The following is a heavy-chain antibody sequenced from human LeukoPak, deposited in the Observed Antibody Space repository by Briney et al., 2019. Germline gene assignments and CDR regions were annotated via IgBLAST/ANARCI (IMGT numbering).Heavy chain of an antibody. J-gene: IGHJ4*02. D-gene: IGHD3-22*01. CDR3: ARDLDPAYDSSGYYYFDY. V-gene: IGHV3-11*01. CDR2: ISVSGTTM. Sequence: GGSLRLSCATSGFTFTDYYMGWIRQAPGKGLEWVSYISVSGTTMYYADSVKGRFTLSRDNAKNSLYLQMNSLRAEDTAVYYCARDLDPAYDSSGYYYFDYWGQGTLVTVSS. CDR1: GFTFTDYY.